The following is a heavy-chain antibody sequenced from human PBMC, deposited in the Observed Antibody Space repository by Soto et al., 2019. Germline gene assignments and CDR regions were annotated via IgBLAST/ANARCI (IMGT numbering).Heavy chain of an antibody. CDR2: ISYDGSNK. Sequence: GGSLRLSCAASGFTFSSYAMHWVRQAPGKGLEWVAVISYDGSNKYYADSVKGRFTISRDNSKNTLYLQMNSLRAEDTAVYYCARDQVGFSIAARLTSLPYYYGMDVWGQGTTVTVSS. CDR3: ARDQVGFSIAARLTSLPYYYGMDV. V-gene: IGHV3-30-3*01. J-gene: IGHJ6*02. CDR1: GFTFSSYA. D-gene: IGHD6-6*01.